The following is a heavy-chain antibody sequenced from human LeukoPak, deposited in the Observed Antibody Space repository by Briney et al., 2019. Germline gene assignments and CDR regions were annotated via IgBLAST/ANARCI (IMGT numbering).Heavy chain of an antibody. CDR2: INHSGST. V-gene: IGHV4-34*01. D-gene: IGHD6-19*01. CDR1: GGFFSGYY. Sequence: PSETLSLTCAVYGGFFSGYYWSWIRQPPGKGLEWIGEINHSGSTNYNPSLKSRVTISVDTSKNQFSLKLSSVTAADTAVYYCARYSSGWPHDYWGQGTLVTVSS. CDR3: ARYSSGWPHDY. J-gene: IGHJ4*02.